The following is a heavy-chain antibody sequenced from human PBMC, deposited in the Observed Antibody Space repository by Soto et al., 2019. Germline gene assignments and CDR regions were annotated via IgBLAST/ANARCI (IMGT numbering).Heavy chain of an antibody. Sequence: QVQLVQSGAEVKKPGSSVVVSCKTSGGTFNTYSITWVRQAPGQGLEWIGRLTPNLNTPTHAQKFQGRVTSTADKSTSTAYMQLPRLRFEDTAIYFCARSRPHYVCFDSWGQGNLVTVSS. D-gene: IGHD2-8*01. CDR2: LTPNLNTP. V-gene: IGHV1-69*08. J-gene: IGHJ4*02. CDR3: ARSRPHYVCFDS. CDR1: GGTFNTYS.